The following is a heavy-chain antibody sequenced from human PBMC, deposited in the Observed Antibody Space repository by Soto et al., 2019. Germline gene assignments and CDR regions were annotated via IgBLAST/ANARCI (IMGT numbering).Heavy chain of an antibody. D-gene: IGHD4-17*01. CDR2: VYRSGSA. Sequence: QVQLEESGPGLVEPSETLSLTCGISGAVISSYYWSWIRQPPGKGLEWIGYVYRSGSANYNPSLKSRVYMSVDTSKNHFYLKVRSVTAAASAVYYCERHLTTVRHFDPRGPGTPVTVSS. CDR1: GAVISSYY. V-gene: IGHV4-59*08. J-gene: IGHJ5*02. CDR3: ERHLTTVRHFDP.